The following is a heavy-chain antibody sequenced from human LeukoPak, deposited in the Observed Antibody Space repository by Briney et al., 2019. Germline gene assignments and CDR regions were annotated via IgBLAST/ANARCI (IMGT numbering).Heavy chain of an antibody. CDR1: GFPFSDYY. D-gene: IGHD2-2*01. CDR3: ARDIKALVSLQGFCTSATCYGAAFDY. CDR2: ISPFGDTI. J-gene: IGHJ4*02. Sequence: GGSLRLSCAVSGFPFSDYYFSWIRQAPGQGLEWISYISPFGDTIHYADSVKGRFTMSRDNAGNSVSLQMYSLRVEDTAVYYCARDIKALVSLQGFCTSATCYGAAFDYWGQGARVTVSS. V-gene: IGHV3-11*01.